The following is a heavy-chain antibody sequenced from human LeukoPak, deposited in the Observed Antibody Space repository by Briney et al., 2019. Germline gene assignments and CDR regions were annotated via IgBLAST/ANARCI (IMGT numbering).Heavy chain of an antibody. D-gene: IGHD1-26*01. CDR3: ARHPTKWELRLSLDY. CDR2: INHSGST. CDR1: GGSFSGYY. V-gene: IGHV4-34*01. J-gene: IGHJ4*02. Sequence: SETLSLTCAVYGGSFSGYYWSWIRQPPGKGLEWIGEINHSGSTNYNPSLKSRVVISVDTSKNQFSLNMNSVTAADTAVYYCARHPTKWELRLSLDYWGQGTLVTVSS.